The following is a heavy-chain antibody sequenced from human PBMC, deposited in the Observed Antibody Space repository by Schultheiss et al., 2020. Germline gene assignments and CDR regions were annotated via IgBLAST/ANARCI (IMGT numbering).Heavy chain of an antibody. D-gene: IGHD5-12*01. CDR3: ARDSGYDYSNWFDP. V-gene: IGHV3-33*01. CDR2: IWYDGSNK. CDR1: GFTFSSYG. J-gene: IGHJ5*02. Sequence: GSLRLSCAASGFTFSSYGMHWVRQAPGKGLEWVAVIWYDGSNKYYADSVKGRFTISRDNSKNTLYLQMNSLRAEDTAVYYCARDSGYDYSNWFDPWGQGTRVT.